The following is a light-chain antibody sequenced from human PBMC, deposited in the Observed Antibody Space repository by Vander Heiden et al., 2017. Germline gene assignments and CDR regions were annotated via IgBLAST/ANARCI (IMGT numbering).Light chain of an antibody. CDR2: EVS. CDR3: CSYAGSSTLV. Sequence: QSALTQPASVSGSPGQSITISCTGTSSDVGSYNLVSWYKQHPGKAPKLMIYEVSKRPSGVSNRFSGSKCGNTASLTISGLQAEDEADYYCCSYAGSSTLVFGGGTKLTVL. CDR1: SSDVGSYNL. V-gene: IGLV2-23*02. J-gene: IGLJ2*01.